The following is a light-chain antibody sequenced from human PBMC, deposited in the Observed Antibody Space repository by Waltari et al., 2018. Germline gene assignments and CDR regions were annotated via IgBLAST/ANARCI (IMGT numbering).Light chain of an antibody. CDR3: MQGRHLPRT. CDR1: QSLLLSDGMTY. Sequence: DVVLTQSPLSLSVTPGQPASISCKSSQSLLLSDGMTYLYWYLQKPGQSPQLLIYAVSTRFYGVPERFTGSGSGTDFTLKISRVEAEDIGVYYCMQGRHLPRTFGQGTRVEIK. V-gene: IGKV2-29*02. CDR2: AVS. J-gene: IGKJ1*01.